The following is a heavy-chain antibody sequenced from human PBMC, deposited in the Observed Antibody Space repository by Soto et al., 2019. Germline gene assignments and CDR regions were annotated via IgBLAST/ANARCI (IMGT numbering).Heavy chain of an antibody. CDR3: TTDTWN. Sequence: EVQLVESGGGLVKPGESLRLSCAASGFIFSKEWRTWVRQAPGKGLEWVGRIKHKADGGTIDYAAPVKGRFSISRDDSVNMVYLQMNSLKTEDTARYFCTTDTWNWGQGTLVTVSS. CDR1: GFIFSKEW. J-gene: IGHJ4*02. CDR2: IKHKADGGTI. D-gene: IGHD1-1*01. V-gene: IGHV3-15*01.